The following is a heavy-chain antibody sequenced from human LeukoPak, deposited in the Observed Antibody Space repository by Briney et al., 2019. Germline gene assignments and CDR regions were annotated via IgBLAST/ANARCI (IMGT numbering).Heavy chain of an antibody. CDR3: ARTPYGSGSIGWFDP. CDR1: GYTFTDYY. J-gene: IGHJ5*02. V-gene: IGHV1-2*02. CDR2: INPNSGAT. Sequence: GASVKVSCKASGYTFTDYYLHWVRQAPGQGLEWMGWINPNSGATKSAQNFQGRVTMTRDTSISTAYMELSRLTSDDTAIYYCARTPYGSGSIGWFDPWGQGTLVTVSS. D-gene: IGHD3-10*01.